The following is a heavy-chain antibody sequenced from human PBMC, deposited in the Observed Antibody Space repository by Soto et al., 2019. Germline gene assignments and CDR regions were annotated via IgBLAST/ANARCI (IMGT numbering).Heavy chain of an antibody. V-gene: IGHV4-38-2*01. CDR1: GYSISSGYY. Sequence: PSETLSLTCAVSGYSISSGYYWGWIRQPPGKGLEWIGSIYHSGSTYYNPSLKSRVTMSVDTSKNQFSLKPSSVTAADTAVYYCARLALRDSSGSYMDYWGQGTLVTVSS. J-gene: IGHJ4*02. D-gene: IGHD3-22*01. CDR3: ARLALRDSSGSYMDY. CDR2: IYHSGST.